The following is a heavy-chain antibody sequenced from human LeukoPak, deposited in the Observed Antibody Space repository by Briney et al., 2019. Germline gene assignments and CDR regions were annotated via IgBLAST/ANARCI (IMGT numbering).Heavy chain of an antibody. J-gene: IGHJ4*02. D-gene: IGHD6-13*01. CDR1: GYSFTSYW. CDR2: IYPGDSDT. V-gene: IGHV5-51*01. Sequence: GESLKISCKGSGYSFTSYWIGWVRQMPGKGLEWMGIIYPGDSDTRYSPSFQGQVTISADKSISTAYLQWSSLKASDTAMYYCALGARRIKPLEYSSSWLLFDYWGQGTLVTVSS. CDR3: ALGARRIKPLEYSSSWLLFDY.